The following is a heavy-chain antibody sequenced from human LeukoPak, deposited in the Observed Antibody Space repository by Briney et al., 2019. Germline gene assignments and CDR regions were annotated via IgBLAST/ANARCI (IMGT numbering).Heavy chain of an antibody. CDR3: ARDLYSSRTNDAFVI. V-gene: IGHV4-4*07. CDR2: MHTSANN. Sequence: SETLSLTCSVSDGSMTNYYWSWIRQPAGKGLEWIGRMHTSANNNYNPSLASRVSMSVDTSKRQLSLKLSSVTAADTAVYYCARDLYSSRTNDAFVIWGQGTMVTVSS. CDR1: DGSMTNYY. D-gene: IGHD6-13*01. J-gene: IGHJ3*02.